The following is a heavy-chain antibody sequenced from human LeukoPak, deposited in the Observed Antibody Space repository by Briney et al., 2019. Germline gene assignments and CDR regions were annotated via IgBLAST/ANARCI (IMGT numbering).Heavy chain of an antibody. Sequence: PGGSLRLSCAASGFTLSSHGMSWVRQAPGKGLEWVANINEDGSEKYYVDSVKGRFTISRDNTKNSLYLQMNSLRDEDTAVYYCAREYCGGDCYPGYYYYGMDVWGQGTTVTVSS. J-gene: IGHJ6*02. CDR1: GFTLSSHG. V-gene: IGHV3-7*01. D-gene: IGHD2-21*02. CDR3: AREYCGGDCYPGYYYYGMDV. CDR2: INEDGSEK.